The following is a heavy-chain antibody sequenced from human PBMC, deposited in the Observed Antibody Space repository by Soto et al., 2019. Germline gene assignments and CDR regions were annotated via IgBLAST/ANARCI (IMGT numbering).Heavy chain of an antibody. J-gene: IGHJ6*02. Sequence: GSLRLSCAASEFTVSSNYMNWVRQAPGKGLECVSTIYSGGSTYYADSVKGRFTISRDNSKNTLYLQMNNLRAEDTAVYYCAGRVGATNYGMDVWGQGTTVTVSS. V-gene: IGHV3-53*01. D-gene: IGHD1-26*01. CDR3: AGRVGATNYGMDV. CDR1: EFTVSSNY. CDR2: IYSGGST.